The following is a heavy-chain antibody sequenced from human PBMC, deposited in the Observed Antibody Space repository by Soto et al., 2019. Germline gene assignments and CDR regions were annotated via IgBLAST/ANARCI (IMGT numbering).Heavy chain of an antibody. CDR3: ARESWYDSSGYYWTYYYGMDV. D-gene: IGHD3-22*01. Sequence: PGGSLRLSCAASGFTFSSYAMHWVRQAPGKGLEYVSAISSNGGSTYYANSVKGRFTISRDNSKNTLYLQMNSLRAEDTAVYYYARESWYDSSGYYWTYYYGMDVWGQGTTVTVSS. V-gene: IGHV3-64*01. J-gene: IGHJ6*02. CDR1: GFTFSSYA. CDR2: ISSNGGST.